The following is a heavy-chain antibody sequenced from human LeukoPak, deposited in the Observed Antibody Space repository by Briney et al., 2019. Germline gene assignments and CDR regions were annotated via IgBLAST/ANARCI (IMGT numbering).Heavy chain of an antibody. CDR2: VYTGGST. Sequence: GGSLRLSRAASGFTVSSNYMSWVRQAPGRGLEWVSVVYTGGSTYFADSVKGRFTISRDNSKNTLYLQMNSLRAEDTAVYYCARDYYDSSGYYYPFDYWGQGTLVTVSS. CDR1: GFTVSSNY. V-gene: IGHV3-53*01. CDR3: ARDYYDSSGYYYPFDY. J-gene: IGHJ4*02. D-gene: IGHD3-22*01.